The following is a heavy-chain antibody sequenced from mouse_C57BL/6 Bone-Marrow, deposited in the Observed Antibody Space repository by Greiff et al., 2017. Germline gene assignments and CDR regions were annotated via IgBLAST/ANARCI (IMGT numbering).Heavy chain of an antibody. V-gene: IGHV1-82*01. CDR1: GYAFSSSW. D-gene: IGHD1-1*01. CDR2: IYPGEGDT. Sequence: QVQLQQSGPELVKPGASVKISCKASGYAFSSSWMNWVKQRPGKGLEWIGRIYPGEGDTNYNGKFKGKATLTAAKSSSTAYMQLSSLTSEDAAVYFCAICLYYYGSSYGYFDVWGTGTTVTVSS. J-gene: IGHJ1*03. CDR3: AICLYYYGSSYGYFDV.